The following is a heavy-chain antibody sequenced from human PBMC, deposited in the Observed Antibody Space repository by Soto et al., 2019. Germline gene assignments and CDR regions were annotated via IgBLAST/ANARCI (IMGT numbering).Heavy chain of an antibody. CDR3: AKEPVGPDWYFDL. Sequence: GGSLRLSCAASGFTFSSYSMNWVRQAPGKGLEWVSSISSSSSYIYYADSVKGRFTVSRDNSKNTLYLQMNSLRAEDTAVYNCAKEPVGPDWYFDLWGRGTLVTVSS. J-gene: IGHJ2*01. CDR2: ISSSSSYI. CDR1: GFTFSSYS. V-gene: IGHV3-21*04.